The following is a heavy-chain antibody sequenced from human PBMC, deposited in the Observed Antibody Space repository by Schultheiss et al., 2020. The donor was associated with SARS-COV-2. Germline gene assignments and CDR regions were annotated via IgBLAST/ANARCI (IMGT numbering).Heavy chain of an antibody. J-gene: IGHJ6*02. CDR1: GGSISSYY. CDR3: ARDRALTNYDILTTYYKYYYYGMDV. D-gene: IGHD3-9*01. V-gene: IGHV4-59*12. Sequence: SETLSLTCAVYGGSISSYYWSWIRQPPGKGLEWIGYIYYSGSTNYNPSLKSRVTISVDTSKNQFSLKLSSVTAADTAVYYCARDRALTNYDILTTYYKYYYYGMDVWGQGTTVTVSS. CDR2: IYYSGST.